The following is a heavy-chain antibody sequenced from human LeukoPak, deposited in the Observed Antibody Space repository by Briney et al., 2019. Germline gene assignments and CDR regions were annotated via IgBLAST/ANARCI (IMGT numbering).Heavy chain of an antibody. Sequence: ASVKVSCKASGYTFTSYAMHWVRQAPGQRLEWMGWINAGNGNTKYSQKFQGRVTITRDTSASTAYMELSGLRSEDTAVYYCARDSGSGWYFEYFQHWGQGTLVTVSS. V-gene: IGHV1-3*01. CDR1: GYTFTSYA. CDR2: INAGNGNT. J-gene: IGHJ1*01. CDR3: ARDSGSGWYFEYFQH. D-gene: IGHD6-19*01.